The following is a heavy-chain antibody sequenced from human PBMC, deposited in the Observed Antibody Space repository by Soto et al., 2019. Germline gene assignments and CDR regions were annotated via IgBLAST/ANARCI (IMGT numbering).Heavy chain of an antibody. CDR1: GFPFSPYS. Sequence: EVQLVESGGGMVQPGGSLRLSCAASGFPFSPYSINWGRQVPGLGLEWVAYITTTRGTNYYADSVKGRVTISRDNARNSLYRPMNRLRDGDTAVYYCVRDSLIVGTPLDVWGPGTLVTVSS. CDR3: VRDSLIVGTPLDV. J-gene: IGHJ4*02. V-gene: IGHV3-48*02. CDR2: ITTTRGTN. D-gene: IGHD1-26*01.